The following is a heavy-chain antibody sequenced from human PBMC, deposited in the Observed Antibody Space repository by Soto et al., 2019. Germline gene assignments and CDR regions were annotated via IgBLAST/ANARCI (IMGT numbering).Heavy chain of an antibody. J-gene: IGHJ6*04. CDR3: AKRLGYYNFFSYYYGMDV. V-gene: IGHV3-23*01. CDR2: ISGSGGST. D-gene: IGHD3-3*01. Sequence: GGSLRLSCPASGFTFSSYAMSWVRQAPGKGLEWVSAISGSGGSTYHADSVKGRFTIPRDNSKNTLYLQMNSLRAEDTAVYYFAKRLGYYNFFSYYYGMDVGAKGPTVTVSS. CDR1: GFTFSSYA.